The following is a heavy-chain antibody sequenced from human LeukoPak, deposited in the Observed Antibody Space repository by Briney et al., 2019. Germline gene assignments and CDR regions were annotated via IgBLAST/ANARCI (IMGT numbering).Heavy chain of an antibody. D-gene: IGHD6-13*01. CDR1: GGTFSSYT. CDR3: ARGVAAAVDY. Sequence: SVKVSCKASGGTFSSYTISWVRQAPGQGLEWMGRIIPILGIANYAQKFQGRVTITADTSTSTAYMELRSLRSDDTAVYYCARGVAAAVDYWGQGTLVTVSS. CDR2: IIPILGIA. V-gene: IGHV1-69*02. J-gene: IGHJ4*02.